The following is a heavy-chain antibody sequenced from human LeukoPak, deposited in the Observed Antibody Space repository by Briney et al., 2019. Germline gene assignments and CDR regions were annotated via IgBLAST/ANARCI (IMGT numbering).Heavy chain of an antibody. CDR2: IYYSGST. J-gene: IGHJ3*02. V-gene: IGHV4-59*01. CDR1: GDSISSYY. D-gene: IGHD6-13*01. Sequence: SETLSLTCTVLGDSISSYYWNWIRHPPGKRLEWIGYIYYSGSTNYNPSLKSRVTISVDTSKNQFSLKLSSVTAADTAVYYCARDRYSSSWYDDAFDIWGQGTMVTVSS. CDR3: ARDRYSSSWYDDAFDI.